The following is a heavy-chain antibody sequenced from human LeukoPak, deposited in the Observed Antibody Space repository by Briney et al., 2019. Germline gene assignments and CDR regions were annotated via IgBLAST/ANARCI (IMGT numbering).Heavy chain of an antibody. Sequence: GGSLRLSCAASGFTFSHYGMHWVRQAPGKGLEWVAFLENDESKKDYADSVKGRFTISRDNSKNTLYLQMNMLRVDDTVLYYCAGMAIVAVTKGEDFWGQGTLVTVSS. CDR3: AGMAIVAVTKGEDF. CDR2: LENDESKK. V-gene: IGHV3-30*02. D-gene: IGHD1-26*01. J-gene: IGHJ4*02. CDR1: GFTFSHYG.